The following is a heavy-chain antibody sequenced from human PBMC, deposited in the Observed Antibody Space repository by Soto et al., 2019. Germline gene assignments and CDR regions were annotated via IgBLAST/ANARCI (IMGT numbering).Heavy chain of an antibody. Sequence: EVQLLDSGGGLVQPGGSLRLSCAASGFTFSSYAMNWVRQAPGKGLEWDSVISGSGDSTYYADSVKGRFTISRDNSKNSLYLQMNSLSTGDTAVYYCARRGRGTYFDYWGEGNLVTVSS. CDR2: ISGSGDST. CDR3: ARRGRGTYFDY. V-gene: IGHV3-23*01. CDR1: GFTFSSYA. J-gene: IGHJ4*02. D-gene: IGHD2-15*01.